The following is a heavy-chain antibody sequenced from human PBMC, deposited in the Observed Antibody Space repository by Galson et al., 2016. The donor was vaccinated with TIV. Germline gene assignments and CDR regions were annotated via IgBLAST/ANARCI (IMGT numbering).Heavy chain of an antibody. V-gene: IGHV3-66*01. CDR1: GFTVSSSY. CDR2: IYSGGNT. J-gene: IGHJ6*02. D-gene: IGHD3-16*01. Sequence: SLRLSCAASGFTVSSSYMSWVRQAPGKGLEWVSVIYSGGNTYFADNVKGRFSISRDNSKNTLYLQMNSLRADDTGVYYCARDGPAGVEASTGQWGNYYGMDVWGQGTTVTVSS. CDR3: ARDGPAGVEASTGQWGNYYGMDV.